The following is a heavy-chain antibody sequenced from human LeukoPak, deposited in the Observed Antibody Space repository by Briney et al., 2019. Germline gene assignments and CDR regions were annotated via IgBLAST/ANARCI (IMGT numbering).Heavy chain of an antibody. CDR1: GGSFSGYY. CDR3: ARGSLYYYDSSGYYY. J-gene: IGHJ4*02. D-gene: IGHD3-22*01. CDR2: INHSGST. Sequence: SETLSLTCAAYGGSFSGYYWSWIRQPPGKGLEWIGEINHSGSTNYNPSLKSRVTISVDTSKNQFSLKLSSVTAADTAVYYCARGSLYYYDSSGYYYWGQGTLVTVSS. V-gene: IGHV4-34*01.